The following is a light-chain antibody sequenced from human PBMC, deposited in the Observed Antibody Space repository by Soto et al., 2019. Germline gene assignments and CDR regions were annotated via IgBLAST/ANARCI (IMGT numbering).Light chain of an antibody. CDR1: SSAFGGYEY. CDR2: NVN. J-gene: IGLJ1*01. Sequence: QSVLTQPASVSGSPGQSITISCTGASSAFGGYEYVSWFQQHPGKAPKLMIYNVNNRPLGVSFRFSGSKSGNTASLTISGLQTEDEADYSCSSHTGDFTHFGTGTKVTVL. CDR3: SSHTGDFTH. V-gene: IGLV2-14*03.